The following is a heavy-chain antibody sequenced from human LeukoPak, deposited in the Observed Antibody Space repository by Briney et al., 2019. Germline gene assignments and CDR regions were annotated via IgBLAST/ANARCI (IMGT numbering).Heavy chain of an antibody. Sequence: ASVKVSCKASGYTFTSYGISWVRQAPGQGLAWMGWISAYNGNTNYAQKLQGRVTMTTDTSTSTAYVELRSLRSDDTAVYYCARDDGAPSYYDILTGYYPEAFDIWGQGTMVTVSS. CDR2: ISAYNGNT. D-gene: IGHD3-9*01. J-gene: IGHJ3*02. CDR1: GYTFTSYG. V-gene: IGHV1-18*01. CDR3: ARDDGAPSYYDILTGYYPEAFDI.